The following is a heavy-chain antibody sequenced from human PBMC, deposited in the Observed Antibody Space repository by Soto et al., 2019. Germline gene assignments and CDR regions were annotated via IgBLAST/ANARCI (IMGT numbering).Heavy chain of an antibody. J-gene: IGHJ4*02. D-gene: IGHD3-3*01. CDR2: IIPIFGTA. V-gene: IGHV1-69*13. CDR1: GGTFSSYA. CDR3: ARSLFWSGSLPFDY. Sequence: SVKVSWKASGGTFSSYAISWVRQAPGQGLEWMGGIIPIFGTANYAQKFQGRVTITADESTSTAYMELSSLRSEDTAVYYCARSLFWSGSLPFDYWGQGTLVTVSS.